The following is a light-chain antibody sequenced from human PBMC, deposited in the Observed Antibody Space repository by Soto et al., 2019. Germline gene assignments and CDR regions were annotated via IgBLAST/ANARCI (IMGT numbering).Light chain of an antibody. J-gene: IGKJ1*01. CDR1: HSIRNY. CDR3: QQSYSTPWT. V-gene: IGKV1-39*01. CDR2: AAS. Sequence: DIQMTQSPSSLSASVRDRVTITCRASHSIRNYLNWYQQKPGKAPKLLIYAASSLQSGIPSRFSGSASETGSTLTINSLQPEDFATYYCQQSYSTPWTFGQGTKVDIK.